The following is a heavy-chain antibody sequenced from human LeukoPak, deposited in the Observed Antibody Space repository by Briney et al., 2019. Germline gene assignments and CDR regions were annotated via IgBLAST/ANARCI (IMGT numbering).Heavy chain of an antibody. V-gene: IGHV1-69*13. CDR2: IIPIFGAA. CDR1: GGTFSSYA. CDR3: ARDRTRNNWNYDWFDP. J-gene: IGHJ5*02. Sequence: SVKVSCKASGGTFSSYAISWVRQAPGQGLEWMGGIIPIFGAANYAQKFQGRVTITADESTSTAYMELSSLRSEDTAVYYCARDRTRNNWNYDWFDPWGQGTLVTVSS. D-gene: IGHD1-7*01.